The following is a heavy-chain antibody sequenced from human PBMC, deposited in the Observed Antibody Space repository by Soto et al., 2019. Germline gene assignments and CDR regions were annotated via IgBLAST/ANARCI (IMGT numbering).Heavy chain of an antibody. CDR1: GFTFSNFA. CDR3: ARGAVEGSHSGGNCYMVDY. V-gene: IGHV3-33*01. Sequence: QVQLVESGGSVVQPGRSLRLSCAASGFTFSNFAMHWVRQAPGKGLEWISIIWHDGSVKHYVGSVKGRFTVSRDNAMNTLFLQMNSLRDDDTAVYYCARGAVEGSHSGGNCYMVDYWGQGTLVTVSS. D-gene: IGHD2-21*02. CDR2: IWHDGSVK. J-gene: IGHJ4*02.